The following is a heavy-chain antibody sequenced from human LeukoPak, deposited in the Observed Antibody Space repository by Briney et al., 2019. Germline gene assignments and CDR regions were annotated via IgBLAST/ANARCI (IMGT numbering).Heavy chain of an antibody. D-gene: IGHD2/OR15-2a*01. J-gene: IGHJ4*02. CDR3: ASAGRGAFGY. CDR2: IYTSGST. CDR1: GRSISSYY. Sequence: TSETLTLSCTVSGRSISSYYWSWVRQPAGKGLEWIGRIYTSGSTNYNPSIKSRVTTSVNTSKNQFSLKLSSVTAADTAVYYCASAGRGAFGYCGQGTLVTVSS. V-gene: IGHV4-4*07.